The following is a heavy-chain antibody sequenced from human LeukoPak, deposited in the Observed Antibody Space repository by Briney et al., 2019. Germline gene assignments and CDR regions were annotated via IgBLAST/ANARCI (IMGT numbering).Heavy chain of an antibody. D-gene: IGHD2-2*02. Sequence: GGSLRLSCAASGFTFSIYAMHWVRQAPGKGLEWVAVISYDGSNKHYADSVKGRFTISRDNSKNTLYLQMNSLRAEDTAVYYCARSPEIVPAAIAYWGQGTLVTVSS. CDR1: GFTFSIYA. CDR3: ARSPEIVPAAIAY. J-gene: IGHJ4*02. CDR2: ISYDGSNK. V-gene: IGHV3-30-3*01.